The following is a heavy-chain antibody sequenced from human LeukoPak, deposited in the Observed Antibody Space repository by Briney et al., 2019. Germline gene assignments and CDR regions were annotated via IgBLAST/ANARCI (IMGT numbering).Heavy chain of an antibody. J-gene: IGHJ4*02. D-gene: IGHD4-17*01. CDR3: ARSTTVESRIDY. CDR2: IPYDGSNK. V-gene: IGHV3-30-3*01. Sequence: PGRSLRLSCAASGFTFSSYAMHWVRQAPGKGLEWVAVIPYDGSNKYYADSVKGRFTISRDNSKNTLYLQMNSLRAEDTAVYYCARSTTVESRIDYWGQGTLVTVSS. CDR1: GFTFSSYA.